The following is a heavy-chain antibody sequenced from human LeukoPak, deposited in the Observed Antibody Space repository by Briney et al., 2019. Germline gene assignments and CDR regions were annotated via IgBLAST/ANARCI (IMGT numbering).Heavy chain of an antibody. CDR3: ARSRGTFFPHDY. CDR1: GFTVSSNY. CDR2: IYSGGGT. V-gene: IGHV3-66*01. Sequence: GGSLRLSCAVSGFTVSSNYMSWVRQAPGKGLEWVSVIYSGGGTYYADSVKGRFTISRDNSKNAVYLQMNSLRVEDTAVYYCARSRGTFFPHDYWGQGTLVTVSS. D-gene: IGHD3-10*01. J-gene: IGHJ4*02.